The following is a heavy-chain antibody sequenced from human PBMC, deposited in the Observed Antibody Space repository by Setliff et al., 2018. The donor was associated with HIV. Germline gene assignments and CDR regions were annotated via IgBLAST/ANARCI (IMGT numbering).Heavy chain of an antibody. Sequence: PSETLSLTCNVSGGSISSGGYYWSWIRQPAGKGLEWIGYIYSSGTTKYNPSLKSRVTILVDTSKNQISLQLTSVTAEDTALYYCARLPQDWGQGTLVTVSS. CDR2: IYSSGTT. CDR3: ARLPQD. CDR1: GGSISSGGYY. J-gene: IGHJ4*02. V-gene: IGHV4-61*09.